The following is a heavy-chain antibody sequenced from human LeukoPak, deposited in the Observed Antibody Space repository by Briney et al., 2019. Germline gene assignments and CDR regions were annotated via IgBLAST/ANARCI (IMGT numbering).Heavy chain of an antibody. CDR2: IKSDGTST. D-gene: IGHD1-1*01. J-gene: IGHJ4*02. V-gene: IGHV3-74*01. Sequence: GGSLRLSCAASGFTFSSYWMHWVRQAPGKGLVWVSRIKSDGTSTSYADSVKGRFSISRDNAKNTLYLQMNSLRAEDTAVYYCARDAWMPSTPLDHWGQGTLVTVSS. CDR3: ARDAWMPSTPLDH. CDR1: GFTFSSYW.